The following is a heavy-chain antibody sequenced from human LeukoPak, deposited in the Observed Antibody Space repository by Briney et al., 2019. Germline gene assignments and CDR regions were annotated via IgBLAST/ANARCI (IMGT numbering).Heavy chain of an antibody. CDR1: GGSISSSNW. D-gene: IGHD3-3*01. Sequence: TSETLSLTCAVSGGSISSSNWWSWVRQPPGKGLEWIGEIHHSGSTNYNPSLKSRVTISVDKSKNQFSLKLSSVTAADTAVYYCARVGRFLEWLPYHDAFDIWGQGTMVTVSS. CDR3: ARVGRFLEWLPYHDAFDI. J-gene: IGHJ3*02. CDR2: IHHSGST. V-gene: IGHV4-4*02.